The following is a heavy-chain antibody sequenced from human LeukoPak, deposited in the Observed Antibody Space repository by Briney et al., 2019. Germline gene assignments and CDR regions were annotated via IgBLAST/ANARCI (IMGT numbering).Heavy chain of an antibody. D-gene: IGHD5-12*01. CDR2: IHHSGST. CDR3: ARDLIEMATTKFASYFDY. V-gene: IGHV4-34*01. J-gene: IGHJ4*02. CDR1: GGSFSGYY. Sequence: PSETLSLTCAVYGGSFSGYYWNWIRQPPGKGLEWIGGIHHSGSTNYNPSLKSRVTISVDTSKNQFSLKLSSVTAADTAVYYCARDLIEMATTKFASYFDYWGQGTLVTVSS.